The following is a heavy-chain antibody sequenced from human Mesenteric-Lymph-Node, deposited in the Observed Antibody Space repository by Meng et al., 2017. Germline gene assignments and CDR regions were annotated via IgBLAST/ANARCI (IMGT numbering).Heavy chain of an antibody. J-gene: IGHJ6*02. D-gene: IGHD3-9*01. CDR2: INHIGGT. V-gene: IGHV4-34*01. CDR1: GGSFSDYY. Sequence: SETLSLTCAVYGGSFSDYYWTWIRQPPGKGLEWIGEINHIGGTNYNPSLKSRVTISKDTSKTQFSLKLSSVTAADTAVYYCARLIAILDYYYYGMDVWGQGTTVTVSS. CDR3: ARLIAILDYYYYGMDV.